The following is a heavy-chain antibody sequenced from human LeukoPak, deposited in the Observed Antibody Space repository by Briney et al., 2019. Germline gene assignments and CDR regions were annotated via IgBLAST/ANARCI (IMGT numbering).Heavy chain of an antibody. CDR1: GGSFDGYY. V-gene: IGHV4-34*01. J-gene: IGHJ4*02. D-gene: IGHD3-3*01. CDR3: ARGLASGYPPIPFDY. CDR2: ITYDGST. Sequence: SETLSLTRAVFGGSFDGYYWSWIRQPPGKGLEWIGEITYDGSTNYNPSLKSRVTISVDTSKIQFSLNLSSVTAADTAIYYCARGLASGYPPIPFDYWGQGTQVTVSS.